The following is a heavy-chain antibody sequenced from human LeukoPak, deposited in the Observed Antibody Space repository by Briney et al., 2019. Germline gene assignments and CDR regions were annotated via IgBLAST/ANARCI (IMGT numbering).Heavy chain of an antibody. Sequence: GGSLRLSCAASGFTFSDYYMSWIRQAPGKGLEWVSYISSSGSTIYYADSVKGRFTISRDNAKNSLYLQMNSLRAEDTAVYYCARVGFDDFWSGNGGYYYYMDVWGKGTTVTVSS. D-gene: IGHD3-3*01. V-gene: IGHV3-11*04. CDR3: ARVGFDDFWSGNGGYYYYMDV. CDR1: GFTFSDYY. CDR2: ISSSGSTI. J-gene: IGHJ6*03.